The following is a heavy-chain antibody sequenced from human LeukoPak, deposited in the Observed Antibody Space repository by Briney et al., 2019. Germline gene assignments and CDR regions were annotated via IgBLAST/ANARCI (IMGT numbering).Heavy chain of an antibody. CDR2: MNPNSGNT. V-gene: IGHV1-8*01. CDR3: LTYYYDSSGFDY. Sequence: PGASVKVSCTASGYTFTSYDINWVRQATGQGLEWMGWMNPNSGNTGYAQKFQGRVTMTRNTSISTAYMELSSLRSEDTAVYYCLTYYYDSSGFDYWGQGTLVTVSS. D-gene: IGHD3-22*01. CDR1: GYTFTSYD. J-gene: IGHJ4*02.